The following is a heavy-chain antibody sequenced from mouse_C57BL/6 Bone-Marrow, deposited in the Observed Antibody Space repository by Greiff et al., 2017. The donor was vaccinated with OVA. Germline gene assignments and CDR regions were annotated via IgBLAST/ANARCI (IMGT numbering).Heavy chain of an antibody. CDR3: ARELYWYFDV. Sequence: EVKLMESGGGLVKPGGSLKLSCAASGFTFSSYAMSWVRQTPEKRLEWVATISDGGSYTYYPDNVKGRFTISRDNAKNNLYLQMSHLKSEDTAMYYCARELYWYFDVWGTGTTVTVSS. V-gene: IGHV5-4*01. CDR1: GFTFSSYA. CDR2: ISDGGSYT. J-gene: IGHJ1*03.